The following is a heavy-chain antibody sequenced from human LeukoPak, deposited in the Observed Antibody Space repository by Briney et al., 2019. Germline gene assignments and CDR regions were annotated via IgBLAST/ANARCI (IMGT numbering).Heavy chain of an antibody. Sequence: GGSLRLSCAASGFTFSSYSMNWVRQAPGKGLVWVARIDNDAYSSVYADSVKGRFTISRDNSKNTMFLQMNRLRDEDTAVYYCARGLRGPDYWGQGTLVTVSS. CDR1: GFTFSSYS. CDR2: IDNDAYSS. V-gene: IGHV3-74*01. CDR3: ARGLRGPDY. J-gene: IGHJ4*02.